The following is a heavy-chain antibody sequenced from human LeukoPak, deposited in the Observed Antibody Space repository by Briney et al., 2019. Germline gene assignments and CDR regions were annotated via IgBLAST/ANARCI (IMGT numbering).Heavy chain of an antibody. D-gene: IGHD5-12*01. CDR1: GYSFTSYW. V-gene: IGHV5-51*01. CDR2: IYPGDSDT. J-gene: IGHJ3*02. CDR3: ARQAFSGYSGYAPKEAFDI. Sequence: GESLKISCKGSGYSFTSYWIGWVRQMPGKGLEWMGIIYPGDSDTRYSPSFQGQVTISADKSISTAYLQWSSLKASDTAMYYCARQAFSGYSGYAPKEAFDIWGQGTMVTVSS.